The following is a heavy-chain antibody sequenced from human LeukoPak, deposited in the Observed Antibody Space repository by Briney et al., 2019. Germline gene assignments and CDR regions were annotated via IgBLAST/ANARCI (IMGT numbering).Heavy chain of an antibody. CDR2: IRQDGSEK. CDR1: GFIFSNFW. V-gene: IGHV3-7*03. Sequence: GGSLRLSCVASGFIFSNFWMTWVRQAPGKGLEWVANIRQDGSEKYYVDSVKGRFTISRDNAKNSLYLQLSSLRGEDTAGYYCARDVDTNFWGQGTLVTVSS. D-gene: IGHD2-21*01. CDR3: ARDVDTNF. J-gene: IGHJ4*02.